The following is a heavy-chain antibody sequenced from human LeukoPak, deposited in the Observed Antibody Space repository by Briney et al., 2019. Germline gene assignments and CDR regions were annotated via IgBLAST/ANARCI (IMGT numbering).Heavy chain of an antibody. J-gene: IGHJ6*03. V-gene: IGHV4-34*01. D-gene: IGHD6-6*01. CDR3: ARAEQGAARPSYYYYMDV. CDR2: INHSGST. CDR1: GGSFSGYY. Sequence: SETLSLTCAVYGGSFSGYYWSWIRQPPGKGLEWIGEINHSGSTNYNPSLKSRVTISVDTSKNQFSLKLSSVTAADTAVYYCARAEQGAARPSYYYYMDVWGKGTTVTVSS.